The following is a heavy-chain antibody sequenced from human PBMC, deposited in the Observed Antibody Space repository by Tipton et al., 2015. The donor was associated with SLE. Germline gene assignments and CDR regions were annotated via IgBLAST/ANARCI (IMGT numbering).Heavy chain of an antibody. CDR1: GGSFTGYY. V-gene: IGHV4-59*01. CDR2: IYYSGST. J-gene: IGHJ4*02. Sequence: GLVKPSETLSLTCAVYGGSFTGYYWSWIRQPPGKGLEWIGYIYYSGSTNYNPSLKSRVTISVDTSKNQFSLKLSSVTAADTAVYYCARGSGSYYLGYWGQGTLVTVSS. CDR3: ARGSGSYYLGY. D-gene: IGHD1-26*01.